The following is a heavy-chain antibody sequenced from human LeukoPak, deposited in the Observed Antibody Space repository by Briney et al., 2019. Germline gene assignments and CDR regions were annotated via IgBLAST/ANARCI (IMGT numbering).Heavy chain of an antibody. CDR1: GFTFSNYA. D-gene: IGHD2-2*01. CDR3: ARDRWGCTSTSCYDFGY. Sequence: PGGSLRLSCAASGFTFSNYAMHWVRQAPGKGLEYVSAISSNVGSTYYANSVKGRFTISRDNSKNTLYLQMGSLRAGDMAVYYCARDRWGCTSTSCYDFGYWGQGTLVTVSS. CDR2: ISSNVGST. V-gene: IGHV3-64*01. J-gene: IGHJ4*02.